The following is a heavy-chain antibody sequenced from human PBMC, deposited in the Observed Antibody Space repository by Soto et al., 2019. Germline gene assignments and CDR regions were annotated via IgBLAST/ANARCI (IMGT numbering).Heavy chain of an antibody. Sequence: GGSLRHSCAASGFTFSTYGMNWVRQATGKGLEWLSSISDSGHYIYYADSVKGRFTISRDNAKNSLFLQMNSLRGEDTAVYYCARSGLALPYSASHWFDPWGHGTLVTVSS. CDR1: GFTFSTYG. CDR3: ARSGLALPYSASHWFDP. J-gene: IGHJ5*02. D-gene: IGHD3-22*01. V-gene: IGHV3-21*01. CDR2: ISDSGHYI.